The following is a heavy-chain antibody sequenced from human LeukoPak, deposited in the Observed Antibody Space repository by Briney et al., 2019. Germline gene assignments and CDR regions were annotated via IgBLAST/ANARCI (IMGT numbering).Heavy chain of an antibody. CDR3: AKDKKESGYYTGLFDY. Sequence: GGSLRLSCAVSGFAFGSEAMSWVRQSPARGLEWVASISPGGGTTYYADSVKGRFTISRDNSKNTLYLQMNSLRAEDTAVYYCAKDKKESGYYTGLFDYWGQGTLVTVSS. V-gene: IGHV3-23*01. CDR2: ISPGGGTT. CDR1: GFAFGSEA. D-gene: IGHD3-3*01. J-gene: IGHJ4*02.